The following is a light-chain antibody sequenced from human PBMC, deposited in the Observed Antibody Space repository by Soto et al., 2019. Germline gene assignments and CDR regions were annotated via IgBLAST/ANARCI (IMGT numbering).Light chain of an antibody. Sequence: QMTQSPSSLSASVGEKIIITCRASRDVGSDVSWYQRKPGQAPKLLIYAASNLYTGVPSRFSGSRSGTEFTLTISSLQPEDFASYYCLQDSGDSWTFGQGTKVEIE. CDR3: LQDSGDSWT. J-gene: IGKJ1*01. V-gene: IGKV1-6*01. CDR2: AAS. CDR1: RDVGSD.